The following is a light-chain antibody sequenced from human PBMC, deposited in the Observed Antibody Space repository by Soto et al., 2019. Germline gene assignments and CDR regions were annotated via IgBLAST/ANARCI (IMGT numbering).Light chain of an antibody. CDR1: RNDVGNYNL. CDR3: CSYTGATTAYV. CDR2: EDS. J-gene: IGLJ1*01. V-gene: IGLV2-23*01. Sequence: SVLTQPVSVSGSPGQSITVSCTGSRNDVGNYNLVSWYQQSPGKAPKLLIYEDSKRPSGVSNRFSGSKSGDTASLTISGLQTEDEADYYCCSYTGATTAYVFGTGTKVTVL.